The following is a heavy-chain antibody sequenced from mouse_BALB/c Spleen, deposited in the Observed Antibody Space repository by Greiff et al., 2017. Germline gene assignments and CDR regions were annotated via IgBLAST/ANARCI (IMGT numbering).Heavy chain of an antibody. CDR2: ISSGGGST. D-gene: IGHD1-1*01. J-gene: IGHJ3*01. CDR3: ARLDYGSIPFAY. Sequence: DVHLVESGGGLVKPGGSLKLSCAASGFAFSSYDMSWVRQTPEKRLEWVAYISSGGGSTYYPDTMKGRFTISRDNAKNTLYLQMSSLKSEDTAMYYCARLDYGSIPFAYWGQGTLVTVSA. V-gene: IGHV5-12-1*01. CDR1: GFAFSSYD.